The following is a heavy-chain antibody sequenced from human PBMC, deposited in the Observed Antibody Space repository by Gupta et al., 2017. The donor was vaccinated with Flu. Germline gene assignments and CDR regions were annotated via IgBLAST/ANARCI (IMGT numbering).Heavy chain of an antibody. J-gene: IGHJ4*02. CDR3: ARGFSGYDMGFDY. V-gene: IGHV4-59*01. Sequence: QVQLQESGPGLVKPSETLALTCTVSGGSISSYYWSWIRQPPGKGLEWIGYIYYSGSTNYNPSLKSRVTISVDTSKNQFSLKLSSVTAADTAVYYCARGFSGYDMGFDYWGQGTLVTVSS. CDR2: IYYSGST. CDR1: GGSISSYY. D-gene: IGHD5-12*01.